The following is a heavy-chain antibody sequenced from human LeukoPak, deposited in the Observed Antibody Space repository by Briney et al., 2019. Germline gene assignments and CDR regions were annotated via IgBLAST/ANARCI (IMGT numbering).Heavy chain of an antibody. Sequence: PSETLSLTCTVSGGSISSYYWSWIRQPAGKGLEWIGRIYTSGSTNYNPSLKSRVTMSVDTSKNQFSLKPSSVTAADTAVYYCARDLVIVVVPAAIEYRGWFDPWGQGTLVTVSS. CDR3: ARDLVIVVVPAAIEYRGWFDP. D-gene: IGHD2-2*01. CDR2: IYTSGST. V-gene: IGHV4-4*07. CDR1: GGSISSYY. J-gene: IGHJ5*02.